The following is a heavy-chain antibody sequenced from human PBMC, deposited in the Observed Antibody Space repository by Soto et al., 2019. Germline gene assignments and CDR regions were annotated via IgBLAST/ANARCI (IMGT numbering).Heavy chain of an antibody. CDR1: GGSISSYY. CDR2: IYYSGST. D-gene: IGHD3-3*01. Sequence: QVQLQESGPGLVKPSETLSLTCTVSGGSISSYYWSWIRQPPGKGLEWIGYIYYSGSTNYNPSLKSRVTISVDTSKNQFSLKLSSVTAADTAVYYCARLTDRITIFGVVIPGYFDYWGQGTLVTFSS. CDR3: ARLTDRITIFGVVIPGYFDY. J-gene: IGHJ4*02. V-gene: IGHV4-59*08.